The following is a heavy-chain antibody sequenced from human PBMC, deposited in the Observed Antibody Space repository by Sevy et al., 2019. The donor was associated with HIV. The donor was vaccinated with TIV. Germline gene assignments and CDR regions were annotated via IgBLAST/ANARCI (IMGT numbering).Heavy chain of an antibody. CDR2: INPNSGGT. Sequence: ASVKVSCKASGYTFTGYYMHWVRQAPGQGLEWMGWINPNSGGTNYAQKFQGRVTMTRDTSISTAYMVLSRLRSDDTAVYYCARIGYSSSWPNFDYWGQGTLVTVSS. CDR1: GYTFTGYY. CDR3: ARIGYSSSWPNFDY. V-gene: IGHV1-2*02. D-gene: IGHD6-13*01. J-gene: IGHJ4*02.